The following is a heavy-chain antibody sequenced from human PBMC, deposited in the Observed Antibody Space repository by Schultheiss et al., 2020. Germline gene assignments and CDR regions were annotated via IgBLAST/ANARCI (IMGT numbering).Heavy chain of an antibody. CDR3: AILVVPNWFDP. CDR1: GGSISSYY. J-gene: IGHJ5*02. CDR2: IYYSGST. Sequence: SETLSLTCTVSGGSISSYYWSWIRQPPGKGLEWIGYIYYSGSTYYNPSLKSRVTISVDTSKNQFSLKLSSVTAADTAVYYCAILVVPNWFDPWGQGTLVTVSS. D-gene: IGHD2-15*01. V-gene: IGHV4-59*04.